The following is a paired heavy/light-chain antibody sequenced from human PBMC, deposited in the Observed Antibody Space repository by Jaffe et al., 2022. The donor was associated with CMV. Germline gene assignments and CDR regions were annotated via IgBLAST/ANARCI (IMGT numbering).Light chain of an antibody. CDR1: SLRSYY. V-gene: IGLV3-19*01. J-gene: IGLJ3*02. CDR3: NSRDSSGNHLGKV. CDR2: GKN. Sequence: SSELTQDPAVSVALGQTVRITCQGDSLRSYYASWYQQKPGQAPVLVIYGKNNRPSGIPDRFSGSSSGNTASLTITGAQAEDEADYYCNSRDSSGNHLGKVFGGGTKLTVL.
Heavy chain of an antibody. CDR3: AGLHYYDSGTFDY. CDR1: GGSISSSNYY. CDR2: MYYSGST. Sequence: QLQLQESGPGLVKPAETLSLTCTVSGGSISSSNYYWGWIRQPPGKGLEWIGSMYYSGSTYYNPSLKSRVTIFVDTSKNQFSLKLNSVTAADTAVYYCAGLHYYDSGTFDYWGQGTLVTVSS. J-gene: IGHJ4*02. D-gene: IGHD3-22*01. V-gene: IGHV4-39*01.